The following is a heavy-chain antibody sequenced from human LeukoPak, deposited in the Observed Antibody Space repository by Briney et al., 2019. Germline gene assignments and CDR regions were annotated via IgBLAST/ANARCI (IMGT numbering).Heavy chain of an antibody. J-gene: IGHJ5*02. CDR1: GYTFTSYG. D-gene: IGHD3-22*01. CDR2: INPNSGGT. CDR3: ARDPTLYYYDSSGYWFDP. V-gene: IGHV1-18*01. Sequence: ASVKVSCEASGYTFTSYGISWVRQAPGQGLEWMGWINPNSGGTNYAQKLQGRVTMTTDTSTSTAYMELRSLRSDDTAVYYCARDPTLYYYDSSGYWFDPWGQGTLVTVSS.